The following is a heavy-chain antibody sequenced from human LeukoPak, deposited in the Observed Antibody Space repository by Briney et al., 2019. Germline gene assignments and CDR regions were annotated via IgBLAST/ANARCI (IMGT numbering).Heavy chain of an antibody. CDR2: INPHRDTT. D-gene: IGHD3-10*01. J-gene: IGHJ4*02. V-gene: IGHV1-2*02. Sequence: ASVKVSCKASGYIFTDYYIHWMRQAPGQGPEWLGWINPHRDTTNYAQKFQGRVTMTRDMSTSTVCMELSGLRPDDTALYYCANSNMVRGVIIRYWGQGTLVTVSS. CDR3: ANSNMVRGVIIRY. CDR1: GYIFTDYY.